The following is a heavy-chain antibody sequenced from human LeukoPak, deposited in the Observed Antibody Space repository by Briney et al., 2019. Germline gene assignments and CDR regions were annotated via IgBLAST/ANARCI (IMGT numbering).Heavy chain of an antibody. D-gene: IGHD3-22*01. Sequence: SETLSLTCAVYGGSFSGYYWSWIRQPPGKGLEWIGEINHSGSTNYNPSLKSRVTISVDTSKNQFSLKLSSVTAADTAVYYCARHIYYYDSSGYSNWFDPWGQGTLVTVSS. J-gene: IGHJ5*02. CDR2: INHSGST. CDR3: ARHIYYYDSSGYSNWFDP. CDR1: GGSFSGYY. V-gene: IGHV4-34*01.